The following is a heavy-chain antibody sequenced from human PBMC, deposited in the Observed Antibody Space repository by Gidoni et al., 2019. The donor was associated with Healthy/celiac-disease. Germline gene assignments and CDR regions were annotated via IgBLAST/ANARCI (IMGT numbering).Heavy chain of an antibody. V-gene: IGHV1-46*01. CDR2: INPSGGST. CDR3: ARLSGRKQWSDSHYGMDV. D-gene: IGHD2-8*01. Sequence: QVQLVQSGAEVKKPGASVKVSCKASGYTFTSYYMHWVRQAPGQGLEWMGIINPSGGSTSYAQKFQGRVTMTRDTSTSTVYMELSSLRSEDTAVYYCARLSGRKQWSDSHYGMDVWGQGTTVTVSS. J-gene: IGHJ6*02. CDR1: GYTFTSYY.